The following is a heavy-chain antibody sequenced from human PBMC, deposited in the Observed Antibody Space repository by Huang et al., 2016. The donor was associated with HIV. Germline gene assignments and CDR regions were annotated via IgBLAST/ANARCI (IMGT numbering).Heavy chain of an antibody. V-gene: IGHV3-53*01. CDR1: GFTVSTNV. J-gene: IGHJ4*02. CDR2: MYSGGTT. CDR3: AKEGDTGAALGY. D-gene: IGHD2-8*02. Sequence: EVQLVESGGGLIQPGGSLRLSCAASGFTVSTNVMTWVRQAPGKGLEWVSLMYSGGTTYYADSGKGRFTISRDDSENTLYLHMTSLRAGDTAVYYCAKEGDTGAALGYWGQGTLVTVS.